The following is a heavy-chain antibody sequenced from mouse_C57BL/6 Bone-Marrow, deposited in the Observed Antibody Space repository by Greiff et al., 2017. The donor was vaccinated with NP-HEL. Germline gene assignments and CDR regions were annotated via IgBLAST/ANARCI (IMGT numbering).Heavy chain of an antibody. V-gene: IGHV1-64*01. CDR1: GYTFTSYW. D-gene: IGHD2-2*01. J-gene: IGHJ3*01. Sequence: VQLQQPGAELVKPGASVKLSCKASGYTFTSYWMHWVKQRPGQGLEWIGMIHPNSGSTNYNEKFKGKATLTADKSSSTAYMELRSLTSEDSAVYFCARAVYYGYQAWFAYWGQGTLVTVSA. CDR2: IHPNSGST. CDR3: ARAVYYGYQAWFAY.